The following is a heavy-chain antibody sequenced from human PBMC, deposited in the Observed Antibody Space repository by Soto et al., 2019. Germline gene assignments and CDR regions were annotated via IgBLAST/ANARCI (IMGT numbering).Heavy chain of an antibody. D-gene: IGHD6-19*01. CDR1: GFTFSNAW. CDR2: IKSKTDGGTT. Sequence: GGSLRLSCAASGFTFSNAWMSWVRQAPGKGLEWVGRIKSKTDGGTTDYAAPVKGRFTISRDDSKNTLYLQMNSLKTEDTAVYYCTTSGIAVAGYYFDYWGQGTLVTVSS. J-gene: IGHJ4*02. V-gene: IGHV3-15*01. CDR3: TTSGIAVAGYYFDY.